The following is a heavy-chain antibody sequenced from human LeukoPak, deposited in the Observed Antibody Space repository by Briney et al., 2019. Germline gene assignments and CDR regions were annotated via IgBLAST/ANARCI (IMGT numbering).Heavy chain of an antibody. CDR2: ISVRSNYI. V-gene: IGHV3-21*01. CDR3: AKDGSLVTTVTTPYYFDY. J-gene: IGHJ4*02. CDR1: GYTFSSYS. Sequence: PGGSLRLSCLASGYTFSSYSINWVRQAPGKGLEWVSSISVRSNYIYYADSVRGRFRISRDDARDSLYLQMNSLRAEDTAVYYCAKDGSLVTTVTTPYYFDYWGQGTLVTVSS. D-gene: IGHD4-17*01.